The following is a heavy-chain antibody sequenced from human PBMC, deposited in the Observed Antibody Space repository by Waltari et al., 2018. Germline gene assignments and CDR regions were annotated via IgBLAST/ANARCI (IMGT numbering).Heavy chain of an antibody. D-gene: IGHD3-22*01. Sequence: QVQLQESGPGLVKPSETLSLTCTVSGGSISSYYWSWIRQPPGKGLEWIGYIYYSGSTNYNPSLKSRVTISVDTSKNQFSLKLSSVTAADTAVYYCAREYYYDSSGSSAIDYWGQGTLVTVSS. V-gene: IGHV4-59*01. CDR3: AREYYYDSSGSSAIDY. J-gene: IGHJ4*02. CDR2: IYYSGST. CDR1: GGSISSYY.